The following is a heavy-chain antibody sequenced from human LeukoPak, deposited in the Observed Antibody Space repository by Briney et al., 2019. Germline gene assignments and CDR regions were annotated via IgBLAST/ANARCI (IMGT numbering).Heavy chain of an antibody. Sequence: GASVKVSCKASGYTFTGYYMHWVRQAPGQGLEWMGRINPNSGGTNYAQKFQGRVTMTRDTSISTAYMELSRLRSDDTAVYYCARVNYGNTWFDPWGQGTLVTVSS. CDR3: ARVNYGNTWFDP. CDR1: GYTFTGYY. V-gene: IGHV1-2*06. CDR2: INPNSGGT. J-gene: IGHJ5*02. D-gene: IGHD4-17*01.